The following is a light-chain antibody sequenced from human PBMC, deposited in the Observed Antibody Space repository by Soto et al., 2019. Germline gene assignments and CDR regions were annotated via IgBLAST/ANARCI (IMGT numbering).Light chain of an antibody. Sequence: EIVLTQSPGTLSLSPGERATLSCRASQSVSNSFLAWYQQKLGQAPRLLIYDASSRGTGIPDRFDGSGSGTDFTLTISRLEPEDFAVYYCQQYGSSPLTFGPGTKVDIK. J-gene: IGKJ3*01. V-gene: IGKV3-20*01. CDR1: QSVSNSF. CDR2: DAS. CDR3: QQYGSSPLT.